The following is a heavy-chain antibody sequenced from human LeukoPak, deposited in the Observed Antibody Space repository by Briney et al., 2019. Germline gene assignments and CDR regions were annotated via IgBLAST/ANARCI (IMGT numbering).Heavy chain of an antibody. V-gene: IGHV4-30-2*01. CDR2: IYHSGST. Sequence: SQTLSLTCAVSGGSISSGGYSWSWIRQPPGKGLEWIGYIYHSGSTYYNPSLKSRVTIPVDRSKNQFSLKLSSVTAADTAVYYCAREGSSGYYYLAYWGQGTLVTVSS. CDR3: AREGSSGYYYLAY. CDR1: GGSISSGGYS. J-gene: IGHJ4*02. D-gene: IGHD3-22*01.